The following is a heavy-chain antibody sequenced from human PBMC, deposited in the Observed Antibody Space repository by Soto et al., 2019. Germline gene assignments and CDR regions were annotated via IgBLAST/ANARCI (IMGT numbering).Heavy chain of an antibody. D-gene: IGHD6-6*01. CDR1: GFTFSSYA. CDR3: ARDGEEYSSSLPYCYGIAV. CDR2: ISYDGSNK. V-gene: IGHV3-30-3*01. J-gene: IGHJ6*02. Sequence: GGSLRLSCAASGFTFSSYAMHWVRQAPGKGLEWVAVISYDGSNKYYADSVKGRFTISRDNSKNTLYLQMNSLRAEDTAVYYCARDGEEYSSSLPYCYGIAVWGQGTTVTVSS.